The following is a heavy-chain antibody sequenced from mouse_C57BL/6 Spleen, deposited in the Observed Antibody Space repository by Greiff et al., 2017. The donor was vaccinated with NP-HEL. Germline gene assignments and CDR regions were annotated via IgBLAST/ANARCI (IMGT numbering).Heavy chain of an antibody. CDR2: IYPGNSDT. CDR1: GYTFTSYW. J-gene: IGHJ1*03. D-gene: IGHD1-1*01. V-gene: IGHV1-5*01. Sequence: VQLQQSGTVLARPGASVKMSCKTSGYTFTSYWMHWVKQRPGQGLEWIGAIYPGNSDTSYNQKFKGKAKLTAVTSASTAYMELSSLTNEDSAVYYCTRGDYYYYGSSYWYFDVWGTGTTVTVSS. CDR3: TRGDYYYYGSSYWYFDV.